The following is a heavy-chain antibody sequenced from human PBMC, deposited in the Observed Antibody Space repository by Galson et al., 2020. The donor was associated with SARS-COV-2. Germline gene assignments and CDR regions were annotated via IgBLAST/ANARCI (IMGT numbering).Heavy chain of an antibody. V-gene: IGHV3-53*01. Sequence: GGSLRLSCAASGFIVNNNCMSWVRQAPGKGLEWVSIISSGGNTYYADSVKGRFTISRDNSKNTLYLQMNSLRAEDTAVYYCATRNVVIINDRNIGAFDIWGQGTMVTVSS. CDR1: GFIVNNNC. D-gene: IGHD2-21*01. J-gene: IGHJ3*02. CDR3: ATRNVVIINDRNIGAFDI. CDR2: ISSGGNT.